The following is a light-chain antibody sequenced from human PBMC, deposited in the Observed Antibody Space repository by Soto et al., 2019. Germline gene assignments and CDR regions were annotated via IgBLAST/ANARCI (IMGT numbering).Light chain of an antibody. Sequence: DVVMTQSPLSLPVTLGQPASISCRSSQSLVYSDGNTYLSWFQQRPGQSPRRLIYKVSKRDSGVPDRFSGSGSGTDLTLKISMVEAEDVGVYSCMQGTHWPHTFGPGTKVDIK. CDR3: MQGTHWPHT. CDR2: KVS. V-gene: IGKV2-30*01. CDR1: QSLVYSDGNTY. J-gene: IGKJ3*01.